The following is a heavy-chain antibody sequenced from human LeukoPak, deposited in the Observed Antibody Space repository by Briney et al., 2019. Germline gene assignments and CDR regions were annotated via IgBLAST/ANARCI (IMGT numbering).Heavy chain of an antibody. D-gene: IGHD3-9*01. J-gene: IGHJ4*02. Sequence: GGSLRLSCAASGFTFSSYSMNWVRQAPGKGLEWVSSISSSSSYIYYADSVKGRFTISRDNAKNSLYLQMNSLRAEDTAVYFCARGPFYDIQLEDWGQGTLVSVSS. CDR1: GFTFSSYS. CDR2: ISSSSSYI. V-gene: IGHV3-21*01. CDR3: ARGPFYDIQLED.